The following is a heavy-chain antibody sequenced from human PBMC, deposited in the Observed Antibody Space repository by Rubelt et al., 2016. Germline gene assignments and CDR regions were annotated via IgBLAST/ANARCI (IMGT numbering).Heavy chain of an antibody. D-gene: IGHD6-13*01. V-gene: IGHV4-34*01. Sequence: QVQLQQWGAGLLKPSETLSLTCAVYGGSFSGYYWSWIRQPPGKGLEWIGEINHSGSTDYNPSLKSRVTISVATSKNQFSRKLSSGTAADTAVYYCARGRARAAAAPRRLWFDPWGQGTLVTVSS. CDR1: GGSFSGYY. CDR2: INHSGST. J-gene: IGHJ5*02. CDR3: ARGRARAAAAPRRLWFDP.